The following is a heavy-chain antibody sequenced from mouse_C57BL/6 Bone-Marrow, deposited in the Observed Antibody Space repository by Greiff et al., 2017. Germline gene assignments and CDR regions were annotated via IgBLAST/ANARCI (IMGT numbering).Heavy chain of an antibody. CDR2: SHPSESDT. D-gene: IGHD3-1*01. CDR1: GYTSTSYW. CDR3: AISGSY. Sequence: QVQLQQPGAELVQPGASVQVSSKASGYTSTSYWMHWVKQRPGQGLEGIGRSHPSESDTNTNQRCKGKATLNVDKTSSTAYMQLSILTSEGSAVYYCAISGSYWGQAASVPVSS. J-gene: IGHJ4*01. V-gene: IGHV1-74*01.